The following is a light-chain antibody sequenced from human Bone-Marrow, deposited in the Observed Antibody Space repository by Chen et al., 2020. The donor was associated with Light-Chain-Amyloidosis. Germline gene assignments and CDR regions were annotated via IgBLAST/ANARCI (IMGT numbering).Light chain of an antibody. J-gene: IGKJ4*01. V-gene: IGKV4-1*01. CDR3: QQYYISPLT. CDR1: QSVLFTSNNKNY. CDR2: WAS. Sequence: IVLTQSPDSLPVSLGERATIKCESSQSVLFTSNNKNYLAWYQQRPGQPPKLLISWASTRESGVPDRFSGSGSGTHFTLNISRLRAEDVAVYYCQQYYISPLTFGGGTKVEVK.